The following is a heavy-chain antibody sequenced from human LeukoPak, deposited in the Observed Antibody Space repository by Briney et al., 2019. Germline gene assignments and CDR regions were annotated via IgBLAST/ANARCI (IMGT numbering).Heavy chain of an antibody. V-gene: IGHV1-2*06. CDR3: AKLSRQDGSGSYSPDWFDP. CDR2: INPNNGGT. J-gene: IGHJ5*02. CDR1: GYTFIGYY. Sequence: ASVKVSCKASGYTFIGYYIHLVRQAPGQGLEWMGRINPNNGGTDYPQKFQGRVTMTRDTSISTVYMEVSRLTSDDTAMYYCAKLSRQDGSGSYSPDWFDPWGQGTLVTVSS. D-gene: IGHD3-10*01.